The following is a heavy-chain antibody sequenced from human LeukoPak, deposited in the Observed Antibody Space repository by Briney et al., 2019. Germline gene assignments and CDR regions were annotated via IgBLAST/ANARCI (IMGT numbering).Heavy chain of an antibody. J-gene: IGHJ5*02. Sequence: GGSLRLSCAASGFTFSDYYMSWIRQAPGKGLEWVSYISSSGSTIYYADSVKGRFTISRDIAKNSLYLQMNSLRAEDTAVYYCARGAAADPSNFDPWGQGTLVTVSS. CDR3: ARGAAADPSNFDP. CDR2: ISSSGSTI. V-gene: IGHV3-11*01. CDR1: GFTFSDYY. D-gene: IGHD6-13*01.